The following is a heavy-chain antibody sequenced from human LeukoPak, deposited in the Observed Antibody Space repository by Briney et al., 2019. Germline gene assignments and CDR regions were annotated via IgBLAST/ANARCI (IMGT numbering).Heavy chain of an antibody. J-gene: IGHJ6*02. Sequence: ASVKVSCKASGYTFTSYAMNWVRQAPGQGLEWMGWINTNTGNPTYAQGFTGRFVFSLDTSVSTAYLQISSLKAEDTAVYYCARDQIDLNPMRFNYYYCGMGVWGQGTTVTVSS. CDR3: ARDQIDLNPMRFNYYYCGMGV. D-gene: IGHD2-2*01. CDR1: GYTFTSYA. CDR2: INTNTGNP. V-gene: IGHV7-4-1*02.